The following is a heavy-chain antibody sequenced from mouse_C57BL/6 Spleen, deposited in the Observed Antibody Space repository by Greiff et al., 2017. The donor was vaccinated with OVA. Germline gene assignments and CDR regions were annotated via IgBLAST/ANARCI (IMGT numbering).Heavy chain of an antibody. CDR1: GYSFTGYY. CDR3: AEQERPYYFDD. J-gene: IGHJ2*01. V-gene: IGHV1-42*01. CDR2: ISPSTGGT. Sequence: VQLQQSGPELVKPGASVKISCKASGYSFTGYYMNWVKQSPEKSLEWIGEISPSTGGTTYNQKFKAKATLTVDKSSSTAYMHIKSLTYEDSAVYSCAEQERPYYFDDWGQGTTLTVSS.